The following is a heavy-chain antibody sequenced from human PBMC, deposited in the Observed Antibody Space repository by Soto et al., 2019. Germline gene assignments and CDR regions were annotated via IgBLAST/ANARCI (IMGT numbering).Heavy chain of an antibody. CDR3: AHNVVVTAHGAFYYYYGMDV. V-gene: IGHV2-5*02. Sequence: SGPTLVNPTQTLTLTCTFSGFSLSTSGVGVGWIRQPPGKALEWLALIYWDDDKRYSPSLKSRLTITKDTSKNQVVLTMTNMDPVDTATYYCAHNVVVTAHGAFYYYYGMDVWGQGTTVTVSS. J-gene: IGHJ6*02. D-gene: IGHD2-21*02. CDR2: IYWDDDK. CDR1: GFSLSTSGVG.